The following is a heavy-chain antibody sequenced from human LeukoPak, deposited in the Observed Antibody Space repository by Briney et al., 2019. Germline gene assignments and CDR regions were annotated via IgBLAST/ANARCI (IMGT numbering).Heavy chain of an antibody. V-gene: IGHV3-30*02. CDR3: ANSLAVTGLFDY. D-gene: IGHD6-19*01. Sequence: GGSLRLSCAASGFTFSSYGMHWVRQAPGKGLEWVAFIRYDGSNKYYADSVKGRFTISRDNSKNTLYLQMNSLRADDTAVYFCANSLAVTGLFDYWGQGTLVTVSS. CDR2: IRYDGSNK. J-gene: IGHJ4*02. CDR1: GFTFSSYG.